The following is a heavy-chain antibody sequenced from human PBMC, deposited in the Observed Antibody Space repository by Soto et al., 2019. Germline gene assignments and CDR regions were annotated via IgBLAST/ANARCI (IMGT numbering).Heavy chain of an antibody. CDR2: IFYSGST. CDR3: ARVGSSGWSPDY. J-gene: IGHJ4*02. D-gene: IGHD6-19*01. CDR1: GGSISGHY. V-gene: IGHV4-59*11. Sequence: SETLSLTCSVSGGSISGHYWTWIRQSPGKGLEWIGYIFYSGSTNYNPPLKSRVTISVDTSKNQFFLKMSSVTAADTAVYYCARVGSSGWSPDYWGRGTLVTVSS.